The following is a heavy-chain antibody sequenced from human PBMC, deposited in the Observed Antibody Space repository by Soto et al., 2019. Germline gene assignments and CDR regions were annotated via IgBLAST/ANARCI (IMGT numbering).Heavy chain of an antibody. CDR1: GFTFSSYA. D-gene: IGHD3-16*01. V-gene: IGHV3-23*01. CDR2: ISVSGGST. Sequence: EVQLLESGGGLVQPGGSLSRSCAASGFTFSSYAMSWVRQAPGKGLEWVSAISVSGGSTYYADSVKGRFTISRDSSKNTLYLQINSLRAADTAVYYCAKVFPEGESPLSSDYWGQGTLVTVSS. CDR3: AKVFPEGESPLSSDY. J-gene: IGHJ4*02.